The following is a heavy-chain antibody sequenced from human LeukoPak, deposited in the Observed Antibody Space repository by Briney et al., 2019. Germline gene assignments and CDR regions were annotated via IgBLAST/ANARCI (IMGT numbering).Heavy chain of an antibody. CDR3: AKSPHDSSG. J-gene: IGHJ4*02. CDR2: ISSSNSSI. CDR1: GVTFSSYS. D-gene: IGHD3-22*01. V-gene: IGHV3-21*01. Sequence: TGGSLRLSCAASGVTFSSYSMNWVRQAPGKGLEWVSSISSSNSSIYYADSVKGRFTISRDNAKNSLYLQMNSLRAEDTAVYYCAKSPHDSSGWSQGTLVTVSS.